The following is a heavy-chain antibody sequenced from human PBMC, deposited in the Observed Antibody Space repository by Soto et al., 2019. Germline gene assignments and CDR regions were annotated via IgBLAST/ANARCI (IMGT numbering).Heavy chain of an antibody. D-gene: IGHD2-2*02. J-gene: IGHJ6*02. Sequence: ASVKVSCKASGVTFSSYAFSWVRQAPGQGLEWMGGIIPIFGTDNYAQNFKGRVTITAGEYTNTAYMELSSLRSEDTAVYYCARDLYRAYYYGMDVWGQGTTVTVSS. V-gene: IGHV1-69*13. CDR2: IIPIFGTD. CDR3: ARDLYRAYYYGMDV. CDR1: GVTFSSYA.